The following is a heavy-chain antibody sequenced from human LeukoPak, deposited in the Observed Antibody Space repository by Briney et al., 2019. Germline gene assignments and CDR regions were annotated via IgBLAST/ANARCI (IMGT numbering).Heavy chain of an antibody. Sequence: PGGSLRLSCAASGFSFSSYWMHWVRQVPGKGLVWVARINTYGTSTTYGDSVEGRSTISRDNAKNTLYLEMNSLRDDDTAVYYCARGSTTVTTKDWFDPWGQGTQVTVSS. CDR3: ARGSTTVTTKDWFDP. CDR1: GFSFSSYW. V-gene: IGHV3-74*03. J-gene: IGHJ5*02. CDR2: INTYGTST. D-gene: IGHD4-17*01.